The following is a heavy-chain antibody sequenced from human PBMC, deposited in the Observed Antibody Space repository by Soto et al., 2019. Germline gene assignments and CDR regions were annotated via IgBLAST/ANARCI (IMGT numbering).Heavy chain of an antibody. CDR1: GYTFISYY. J-gene: IGHJ6*04. CDR3: ARDTLYSVDYYYYGMDV. V-gene: IGHV1-46*01. D-gene: IGHD2-8*01. Sequence: ASVKVSCKASGYTFISYYMNWVRQAPGQGFEWMGIINPSSGGTSYAQKFQGRVTVTRDTSTSTVFMELSSLRSEDTAVYYCARDTLYSVDYYYYGMDVWGEGTTVTVSS. CDR2: INPSSGGT.